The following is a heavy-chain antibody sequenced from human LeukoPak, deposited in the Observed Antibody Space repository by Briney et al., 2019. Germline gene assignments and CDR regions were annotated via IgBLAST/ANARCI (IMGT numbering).Heavy chain of an antibody. D-gene: IGHD2-21*02. J-gene: IGHJ4*02. CDR3: ARRGCYGGNCYPCDY. V-gene: IGHV3-23*01. Sequence: GGSLRLSCSASGFTFSSNAMSWVRQAPGKGLEWVSSISLRGADTNYADSVKGRFTISRDDSKNALYLQMSSLRAEDTAVYFFARRGCYGGNCYPCDYWGQGTLVTVSS. CDR2: ISLRGADT. CDR1: GFTFSSNA.